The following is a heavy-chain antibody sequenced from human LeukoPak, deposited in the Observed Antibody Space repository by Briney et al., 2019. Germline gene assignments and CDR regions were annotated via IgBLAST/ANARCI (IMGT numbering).Heavy chain of an antibody. V-gene: IGHV3-30-3*01. Sequence: GRSLRLSCAASGFTFSSYAMHWVRQAPGKGLEWVAVISYDGSNKYYADSVKGRFTISRDNSKNTLYLQMNSLRAEDTAVYYCARHLSIAVAGFDYWGQGTLVTVSS. D-gene: IGHD6-19*01. J-gene: IGHJ4*02. CDR2: ISYDGSNK. CDR3: ARHLSIAVAGFDY. CDR1: GFTFSSYA.